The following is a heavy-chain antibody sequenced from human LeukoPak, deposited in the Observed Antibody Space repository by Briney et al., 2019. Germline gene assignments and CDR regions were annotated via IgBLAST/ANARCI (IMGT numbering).Heavy chain of an antibody. Sequence: SVKVSCKASGGTFSSYAISWVGQAPGQGLEWMGGIIPIFGTANYAQKFQGRVTITTDESTSTAYMELSSLRSEDTAVYYCAARKRGYSGYMYFDYWGQGTLVTVSS. J-gene: IGHJ4*02. V-gene: IGHV1-69*05. CDR1: GGTFSSYA. CDR2: IIPIFGTA. CDR3: AARKRGYSGYMYFDY. D-gene: IGHD5-12*01.